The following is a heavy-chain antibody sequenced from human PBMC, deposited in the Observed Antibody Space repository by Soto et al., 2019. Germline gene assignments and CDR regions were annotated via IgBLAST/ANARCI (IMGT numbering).Heavy chain of an antibody. CDR1: VFPFSSYS. V-gene: IGHV3-21*01. Sequence: GGSLRLSCAASVFPFSSYSMNWVRRAPGKGLEWVSSISSSSSYIYYADSVKGRFTISRDNAKNSLYLQMNSLRAEDTAVYYCARDLFDAFDIWGQGTMVTVS. CDR2: ISSSSSYI. J-gene: IGHJ3*02. D-gene: IGHD2-21*01. CDR3: ARDLFDAFDI.